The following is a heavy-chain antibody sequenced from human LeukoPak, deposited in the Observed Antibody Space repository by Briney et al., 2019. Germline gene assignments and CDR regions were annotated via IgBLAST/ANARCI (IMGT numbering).Heavy chain of an antibody. D-gene: IGHD3-22*01. CDR1: GFTFSSYG. CDR2: IRYDGSNK. CDR3: AKGDSSGYYPPPIDY. Sequence: GGSLRLSCAVSGFTFSSYGMHWVRRAPGKGLEWVAFIRYDGSNKYYADSVKGRLTISRDNSKNTLYLQMNSLRAEDTAVYYCAKGDSSGYYPPPIDYWGQGTLVTVSS. J-gene: IGHJ4*02. V-gene: IGHV3-30*02.